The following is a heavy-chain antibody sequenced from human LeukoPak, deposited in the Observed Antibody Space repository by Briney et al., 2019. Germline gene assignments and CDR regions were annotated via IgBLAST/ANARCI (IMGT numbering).Heavy chain of an antibody. D-gene: IGHD6-19*01. J-gene: IGHJ4*02. CDR2: ISAYNGNT. CDR1: GYTFTSYG. V-gene: IGHV1-18*01. CDR3: ARVQEFRIAVAPNDY. Sequence: ASVKVSCKASGYTFTSYGISWVRQAPGQGLEWMGWISAYNGNTNYAQKLQGRVTMTTDTSTSTAYMELRSLRSDDTAVYYCARVQEFRIAVAPNDYWGQGTLVTVSS.